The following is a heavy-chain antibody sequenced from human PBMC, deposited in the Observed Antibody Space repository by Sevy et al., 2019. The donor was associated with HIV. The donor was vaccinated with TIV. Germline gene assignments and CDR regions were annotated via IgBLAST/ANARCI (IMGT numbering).Heavy chain of an antibody. J-gene: IGHJ3*02. CDR2: IWRDGTNK. CDR3: AREQGPFDAFDI. CDR1: GFILSNYG. V-gene: IGHV3-33*01. Sequence: GGSLRLSCAASGFILSNYGMHWVRQAPGKGLEWVAVIWRDGTNKFYADSLKGRFTFSRDDSKSTLFLQMNSLRADDTAIYYCAREQGPFDAFDIWGQGTMVTVSS.